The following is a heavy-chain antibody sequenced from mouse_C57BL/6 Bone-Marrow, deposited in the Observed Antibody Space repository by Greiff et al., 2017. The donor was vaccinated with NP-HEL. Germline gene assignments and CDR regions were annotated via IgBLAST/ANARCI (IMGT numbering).Heavy chain of an antibody. CDR2: ISSGGSYT. CDR1: GFTFSSYG. J-gene: IGHJ2*01. CDR3: ARQGLRPYYFDY. V-gene: IGHV5-6*01. D-gene: IGHD1-2*01. Sequence: EVKLVESGGDLVKPGGSLKLSCAASGFTFSSYGMSWVRQTPDKRLEWVATISSGGSYTYYPDSVKGRFTISRDNAKNTLYLQMSRLKSEDTAMYYCARQGLRPYYFDYWGQGTTLTVSS.